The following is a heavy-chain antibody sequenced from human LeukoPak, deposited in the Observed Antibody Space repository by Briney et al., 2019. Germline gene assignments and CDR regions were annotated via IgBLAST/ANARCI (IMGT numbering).Heavy chain of an antibody. CDR1: GFIFSSNY. D-gene: IGHD1-1*01. V-gene: IGHV3-53*01. Sequence: GGSLRLSCAVSGFIFSSNYMSWVRQAPGKGLEWVSVIYTGESASYADSVNGRFSISRDISENTLYLQMDSLRAEDTAVYYCVRDSRVDNPGLYWGQGTLVTVSS. J-gene: IGHJ4*02. CDR2: IYTGESA. CDR3: VRDSRVDNPGLY.